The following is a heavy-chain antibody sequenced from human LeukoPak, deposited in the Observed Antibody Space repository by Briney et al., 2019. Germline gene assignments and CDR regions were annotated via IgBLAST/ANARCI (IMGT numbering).Heavy chain of an antibody. D-gene: IGHD5-24*01. CDR3: ARGVEGQDY. CDR1: GGTFSSYA. CDR2: MNPNSGNT. V-gene: IGHV1-8*03. Sequence: ASVKVSCKASGGTFSSYAISWVRQAPGQGLEWMGWMNPNSGNTGYAQKFQGRVTITRNTSISTAYMELGSLRSEDTAVYYCARGVEGQDYWGQGTLVTVSS. J-gene: IGHJ4*02.